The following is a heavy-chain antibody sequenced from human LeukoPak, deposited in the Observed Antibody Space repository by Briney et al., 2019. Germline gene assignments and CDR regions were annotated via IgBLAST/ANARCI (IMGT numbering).Heavy chain of an antibody. CDR1: GFTFSSYN. Sequence: GGSLRHSCAASGFTFSSYNMNWVRQAPGKGLEWVSSITSSSTYIYYADSVKGRFTISRDNARNSLYLQMNSLRVEDTAVYYCARDPYSGNYGDYYYYYMDVWGKGTTVTISS. V-gene: IGHV3-21*01. J-gene: IGHJ6*03. D-gene: IGHD1-26*01. CDR2: ITSSSTYI. CDR3: ARDPYSGNYGDYYYYYMDV.